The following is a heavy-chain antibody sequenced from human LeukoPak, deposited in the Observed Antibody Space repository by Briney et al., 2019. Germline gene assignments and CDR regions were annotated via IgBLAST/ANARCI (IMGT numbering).Heavy chain of an antibody. CDR1: GFDFSDYS. CDR3: ARDLPDYSSGWSDY. J-gene: IGHJ4*02. Sequence: PGGSLRLSCAASGFDFSDYSMNWVRQAPGKGLEWVSFVSSTSSTIYYADSVKGRFTISRDNAKNSLYLQMNSLRAEDTAVYYCARDLPDYSSGWSDYWGQGTLVTVSS. CDR2: VSSTSSTI. V-gene: IGHV3-48*04. D-gene: IGHD6-19*01.